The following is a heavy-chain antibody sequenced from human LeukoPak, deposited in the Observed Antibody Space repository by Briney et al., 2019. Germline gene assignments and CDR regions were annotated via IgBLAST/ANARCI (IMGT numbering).Heavy chain of an antibody. CDR3: TRSKLTNWFVGWSDP. J-gene: IGHJ5*02. CDR2: IKQDGSEK. V-gene: IGHV3-7*01. D-gene: IGHD2-8*01. Sequence: GGSLRLSCKASGFRFSSYGMSWVRQAPGKGLEWVANIKQDGSEKDYVDSVKGRFTVSRYNALNSLYLQMDSLRAEDTAVYYCTRSKLTNWFVGWSDPWGQGTLVTVSS. CDR1: GFRFSSYG.